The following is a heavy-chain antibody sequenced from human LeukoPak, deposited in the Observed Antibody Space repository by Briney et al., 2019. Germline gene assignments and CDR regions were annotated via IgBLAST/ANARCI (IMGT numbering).Heavy chain of an antibody. CDR1: GFTFSSYV. D-gene: IGHD6-13*01. CDR3: ARGIAAAGEGRLIYTDYYYYGMDV. V-gene: IGHV3-33*01. Sequence: PGGSLRLSCAESGFTFSSYVMHWVRQAPGKGLEWVAVIWYDGSNKYYADSVEGRFTISRDKSKNTLYLQMNSLRAEDTAVYYCARGIAAAGEGRLIYTDYYYYGMDVWGQGTTVTVSS. J-gene: IGHJ6*02. CDR2: IWYDGSNK.